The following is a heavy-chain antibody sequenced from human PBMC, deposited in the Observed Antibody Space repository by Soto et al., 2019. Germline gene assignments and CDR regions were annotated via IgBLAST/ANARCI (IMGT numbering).Heavy chain of an antibody. CDR2: IYSGGST. J-gene: IGHJ3*01. D-gene: IGHD3-22*01. Sequence: EVQLVESGGGLIQPGGSLRLSCAASGFTFSSNDMNWVRQAPGKGLEWVSLIYSGGSTYYADSVKCRFTISRDNSKNTLYLQMSSRRAEDTAVYYCATRPLLPGAPWGQGTMVTVSS. V-gene: IGHV3-53*01. CDR1: GFTFSSND. CDR3: ATRPLLPGAP.